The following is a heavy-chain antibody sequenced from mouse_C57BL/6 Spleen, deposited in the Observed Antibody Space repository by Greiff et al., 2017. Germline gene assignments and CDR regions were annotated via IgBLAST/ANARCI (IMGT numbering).Heavy chain of an antibody. CDR2: INPGSGGT. J-gene: IGHJ3*01. CDR1: GYAFTNYL. Sequence: QVQLQQSGAELVRPGTSVKVSCKASGYAFTNYLIEWVKQRPGQGLEWIGVINPGSGGTNYNEKFKGKATLTADKSSSTAYMQLSSLTSEDSAVYFCGRGGGFAYWGQGTLVTVSA. V-gene: IGHV1-54*01. CDR3: GRGGGFAY.